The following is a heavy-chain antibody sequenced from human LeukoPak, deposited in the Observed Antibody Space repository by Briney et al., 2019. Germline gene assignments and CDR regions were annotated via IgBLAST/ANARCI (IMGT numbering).Heavy chain of an antibody. V-gene: IGHV3-23*01. D-gene: IGHD2-8*01. J-gene: IGHJ4*02. Sequence: GGSLTLSCAASGFTFTSYPVTWLPRSPGRGRECVSAISGSGHSTYYVDSVKGRFTISRDNSKNTLYLQMNSLRGEDRAVYYCAKLVSLNLLLDYWGQGTLVTVFS. CDR1: GFTFTSYP. CDR3: AKLVSLNLLLDY. CDR2: ISGSGHST.